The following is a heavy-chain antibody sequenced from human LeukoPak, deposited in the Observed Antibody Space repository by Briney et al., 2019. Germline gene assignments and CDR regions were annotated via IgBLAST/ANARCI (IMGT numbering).Heavy chain of an antibody. D-gene: IGHD4-17*01. V-gene: IGHV1-69*05. J-gene: IGHJ6*03. CDR3: ARGWTTVTRGGSYYMDV. Sequence: GSSVKVSCKASGGTFSSNAIRWVRQAPGQGLEWMGGIIPIFGTANYAQKFQGRVTITTDESTSTAYMELSSLRSEDTAVYYCARGWTTVTRGGSYYMDVWGKGTTVTVSS. CDR1: GGTFSSNA. CDR2: IIPIFGTA.